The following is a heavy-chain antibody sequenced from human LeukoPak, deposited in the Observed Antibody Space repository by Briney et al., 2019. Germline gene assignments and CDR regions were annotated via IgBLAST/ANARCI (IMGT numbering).Heavy chain of an antibody. D-gene: IGHD1-26*01. CDR2: ISGSGGST. Sequence: GSLRLSCAASGFTFSSYAISWVRQAPGKGLEWVSAISGSGGSTYYADSVKGRFTISRDNSKNTLYLQMNSLRAEDTAVYYCAKSGIYYYVTPFDYWGQGTLVTVSS. J-gene: IGHJ4*02. V-gene: IGHV3-23*01. CDR3: AKSGIYYYVTPFDY. CDR1: GFTFSSYA.